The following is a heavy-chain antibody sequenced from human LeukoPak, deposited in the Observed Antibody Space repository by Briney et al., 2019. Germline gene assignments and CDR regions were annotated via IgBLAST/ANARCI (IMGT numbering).Heavy chain of an antibody. CDR2: IIPIFGTA. J-gene: IGHJ5*02. Sequence: SVKFSCKASGGTFSSYAISWVRQAPGQGLEWMGRIIPIFGTANYAQKFQGRVTITTDESTSTAYMELSSLRSEDTAVYYCAREPRDIVVVPAALGNWFDPWGQGTLVTVSS. CDR1: GGTFSSYA. CDR3: AREPRDIVVVPAALGNWFDP. D-gene: IGHD2-2*01. V-gene: IGHV1-69*05.